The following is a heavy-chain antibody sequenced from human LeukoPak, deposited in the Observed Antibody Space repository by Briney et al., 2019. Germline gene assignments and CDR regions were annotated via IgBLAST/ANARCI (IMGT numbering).Heavy chain of an antibody. CDR1: GFAVSSNY. CDR3: AREVWGSSFDS. V-gene: IGHV3-53*05. CDR2: IYSGGST. Sequence: GGSLRLSCAASGFAVSSNYMYWVRQAPGKGLEWVSVIYSGGSTYYADSVKGRFTISRDNSKSTLFLQMNSLRAEDTAVYYCAREVWGSSFDSWGQGTLVTVSS. J-gene: IGHJ4*02. D-gene: IGHD3-16*01.